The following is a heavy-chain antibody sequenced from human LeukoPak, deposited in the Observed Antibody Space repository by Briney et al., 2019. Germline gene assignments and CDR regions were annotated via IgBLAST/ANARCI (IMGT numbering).Heavy chain of an antibody. Sequence: ASVKVSCKSSGYXFTGYYMHWVRQAPGQGRAWMGCINPNSGDSHHAQKFQGRVTMTRDTSISRAYMELSRLRSDDTSVYYCAREIGGILVFDYWGQGTLVTVSS. J-gene: IGHJ4*02. CDR1: GYXFTGYY. D-gene: IGHD5-18*01. CDR3: AREIGGILVFDY. CDR2: INPNSGDS. V-gene: IGHV1-2*02.